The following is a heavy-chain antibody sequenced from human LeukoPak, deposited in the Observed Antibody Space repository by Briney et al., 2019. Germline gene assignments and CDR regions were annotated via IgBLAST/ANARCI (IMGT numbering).Heavy chain of an antibody. CDR3: ARVRGDFETD. V-gene: IGHV4-59*01. Sequence: SETLSLTCSVSGGSISSYYWSWIRQPPGKGLEWIGYIYSSGSTNYNPSLKSRATISLDTSKNQLSLSLTSVTAADTAVYYCARVRGDFETDWGQGTLVIVSS. D-gene: IGHD3-16*01. J-gene: IGHJ1*01. CDR1: GGSISSYY. CDR2: IYSSGST.